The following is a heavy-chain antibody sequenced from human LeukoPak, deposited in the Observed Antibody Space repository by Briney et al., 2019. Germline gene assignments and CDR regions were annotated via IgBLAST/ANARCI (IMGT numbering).Heavy chain of an antibody. J-gene: IGHJ4*02. D-gene: IGHD6-19*01. CDR1: GFTFSDYY. V-gene: IGHV3-11*04. CDR3: ARELYSSGPSFDS. CDR2: ISSSGSTI. Sequence: PGGSLRLSCAASGFTFSDYYMSWIRRAPGKGLEWVSYISSSGSTIYYADSVKGRFTISRDNSKNTLFLQMNSLRAEDTAVYYCARELYSSGPSFDSWGQGTLVTVSS.